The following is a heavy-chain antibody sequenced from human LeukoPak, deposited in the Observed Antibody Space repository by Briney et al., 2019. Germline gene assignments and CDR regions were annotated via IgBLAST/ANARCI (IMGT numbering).Heavy chain of an antibody. CDR2: ITSNGGSI. V-gene: IGHV3-11*04. D-gene: IGHD5-12*01. CDR1: GFTLSDYY. CDR3: LRDPGYSNYH. Sequence: GGSLTLSCAASGFTLSDYYLSWIRQDPGKGLEWLAYITSNGGSIYYADSLKRRFTISRDNPKNSLYLQMNSLGAEDTAVYYCLRDPGYSNYHWGQGTLVTVSS. J-gene: IGHJ5*02.